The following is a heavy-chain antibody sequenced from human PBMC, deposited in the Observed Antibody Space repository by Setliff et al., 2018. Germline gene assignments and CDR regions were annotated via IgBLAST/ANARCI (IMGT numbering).Heavy chain of an antibody. CDR2: INTNTGNP. J-gene: IGHJ6*03. Sequence: ASVKVSCKASGYTFRSYAMNWVRQAPGQGLEWMGWINTNTGNPTYAQGFTGRFVFSLDTSVSTTYLQISSLRVEDTAVYYCAKDSQSYYNFLSGSRHYYWYMDVWGKGTTVTVSS. CDR1: GYTFRSYA. CDR3: AKDSQSYYNFLSGSRHYYWYMDV. V-gene: IGHV7-4-1*02. D-gene: IGHD3-3*01.